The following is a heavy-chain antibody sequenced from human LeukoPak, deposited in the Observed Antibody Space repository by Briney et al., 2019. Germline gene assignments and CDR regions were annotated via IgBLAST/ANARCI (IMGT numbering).Heavy chain of an antibody. D-gene: IGHD5-12*01. CDR1: GFTFSSYA. CDR3: AKDLAGYVGAFDI. Sequence: GGSLRLSCAASGFTFSSYAMSWVRQAPGKGLEWVSAISGSGGSTYYADSVKGRFTISRDNSKNTLYLQMNNLRAEDTAVYYCAKDLAGYVGAFDIWGQGTMVTVSS. CDR2: ISGSGGST. J-gene: IGHJ3*02. V-gene: IGHV3-23*01.